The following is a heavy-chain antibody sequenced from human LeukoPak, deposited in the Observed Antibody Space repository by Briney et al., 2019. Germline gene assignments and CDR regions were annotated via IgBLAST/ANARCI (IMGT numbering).Heavy chain of an antibody. CDR3: ARARARIAAAGTNWFDP. D-gene: IGHD6-13*01. CDR1: GYTFTSYD. CDR2: MNSNSGNT. V-gene: IGHV1-8*01. J-gene: IGHJ5*02. Sequence: VASVKVSCKASGYTFTSYDINWVRQATGQGLEWMGWMNSNSGNTGYAQKFQGRVTMTRNTSISTAYMELSSLRSEDTAVYYCARARARIAAAGTNWFDPWGQGTLVTVSS.